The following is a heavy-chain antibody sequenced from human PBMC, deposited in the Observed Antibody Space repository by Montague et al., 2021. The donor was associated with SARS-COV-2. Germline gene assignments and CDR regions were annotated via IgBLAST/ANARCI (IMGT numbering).Heavy chain of an antibody. CDR3: ARDDYDYVWGSCRYIY. CDR1: GFTFSSYA. Sequence: SLRLSCAASGFTFSSYAMHWVRQAPGKGREWVAVISYDGSNKYYSDSXKGRFTISRDNSKNTLYLQMNSLRAEDTAVYYCARDDYDYVWGSCRYIYWGQGTLVTVSS. V-gene: IGHV3-30*04. CDR2: ISYDGSNK. J-gene: IGHJ4*02. D-gene: IGHD3-16*02.